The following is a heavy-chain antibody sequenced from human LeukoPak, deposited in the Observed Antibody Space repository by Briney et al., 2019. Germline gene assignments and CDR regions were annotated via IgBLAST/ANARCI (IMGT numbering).Heavy chain of an antibody. J-gene: IGHJ4*02. V-gene: IGHV4-38-2*02. CDR1: GYSMSSGYY. Sequence: PSETLSLTCTVSGYSMSSGYYWGWIRQPPGKGLEWIGSIFHSGKTYYNPSLKSRVTISVDTSKNQFSLKLSSVTAADTAVYYCARVVVVPAAMFVFDYWGQGTLVTVSS. CDR2: IFHSGKT. D-gene: IGHD2-2*01. CDR3: ARVVVVPAAMFVFDY.